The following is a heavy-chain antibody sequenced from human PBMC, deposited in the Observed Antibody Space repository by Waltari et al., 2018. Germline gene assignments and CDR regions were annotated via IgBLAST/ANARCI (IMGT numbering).Heavy chain of an antibody. CDR2: IYYSGST. J-gene: IGHJ3*02. V-gene: IGHV4-39*07. D-gene: IGHD5-18*01. Sequence: QLQLQESGPGLVKPSETLSLTCTVSGGSISSSSYYWGWIRQPPGKGLEWIGSIYYSGSTYYNPSLKMRVTISVDTSKNQFSLKLSSVTAADTAVYYCASRGYSYGYGFDIWGQGTMVTVSS. CDR1: GGSISSSSYY. CDR3: ASRGYSYGYGFDI.